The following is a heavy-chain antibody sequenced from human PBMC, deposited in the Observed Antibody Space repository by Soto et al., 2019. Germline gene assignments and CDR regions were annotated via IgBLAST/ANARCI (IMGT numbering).Heavy chain of an antibody. J-gene: IGHJ3*02. CDR2: IYYSGST. CDR3: ARVWGGAFDI. CDR1: GGSISSYY. Sequence: SETLSLTCTVSGGSISSYYWSWIRQPPGKGLEWIGYIYYSGSTNYNPSLKSRVTISVDTSKSQFSLKLSSVTAADTAVYYCARVWGGAFDIWGQGTMVTVSS. V-gene: IGHV4-59*01. D-gene: IGHD3-10*01.